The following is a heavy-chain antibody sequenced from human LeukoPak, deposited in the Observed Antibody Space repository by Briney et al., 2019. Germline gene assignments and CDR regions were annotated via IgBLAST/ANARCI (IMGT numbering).Heavy chain of an antibody. CDR2: IYSGGST. CDR1: GFTVSSNY. J-gene: IGHJ6*02. V-gene: IGHV3-53*01. Sequence: GGSLRLSCAASGFTVSSNYMSWVRQAPGKGLEWVSVIYSGGSTYYADSVKGRFTISRDNSKNTLYLQMNSLRAEDTAVYYCARVRFGELFYYYYGMDVWGQGTTVTVSS. CDR3: ARVRFGELFYYYYGMDV. D-gene: IGHD3-10*01.